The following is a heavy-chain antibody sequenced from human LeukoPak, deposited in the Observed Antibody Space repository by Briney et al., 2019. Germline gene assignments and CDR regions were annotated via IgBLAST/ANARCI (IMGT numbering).Heavy chain of an antibody. D-gene: IGHD6-13*01. CDR1: GFIFGKYW. CDR3: ARDPLGQPTYYFDY. J-gene: IGHJ4*02. CDR2: IKLDGSEK. V-gene: IGHV3-7*01. Sequence: PGGSLRLSCAASGFIFGKYWMSWVRQAPGKGLEWVANIKLDGSEKNYVDSVKGRFTISRDNTKNSLYLQMNSLRAEDTAVYYCARDPLGQPTYYFDYWGQGTLVTVSS.